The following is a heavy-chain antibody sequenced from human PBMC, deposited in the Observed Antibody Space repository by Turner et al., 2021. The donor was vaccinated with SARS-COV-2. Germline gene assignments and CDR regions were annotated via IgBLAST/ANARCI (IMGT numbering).Heavy chain of an antibody. CDR3: STTLVTLIVDWYFDL. Sequence: QVQLVQSGAEVKKPGASVKVSCKVSGYTLTELSMHWVRQAPGKGLELMGGFDPEDGETIYSQKSQGRFTMTEDTSTDTAYMELSRLRTEDTAVYYFSTTLVTLIVDWYFDLWGRGTLVTVSS. CDR2: FDPEDGET. CDR1: GYTLTELS. J-gene: IGHJ2*01. D-gene: IGHD3-22*01. V-gene: IGHV1-24*01.